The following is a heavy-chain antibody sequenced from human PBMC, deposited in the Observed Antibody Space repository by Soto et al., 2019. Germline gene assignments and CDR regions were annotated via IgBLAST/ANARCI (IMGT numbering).Heavy chain of an antibody. V-gene: IGHV4-59*01. Sequence: SETLSLTCTVSGGFIISYYWSWIRQPPRMGLEWIGYIFYSGSTNYNPSLKSRVTISVDTSTNQFSLELSSVTAADTAIYYCARGGTVVNGFDYWGQGVLVTVSS. D-gene: IGHD2-15*01. J-gene: IGHJ4*02. CDR2: IFYSGST. CDR1: GGFIISYY. CDR3: ARGGTVVNGFDY.